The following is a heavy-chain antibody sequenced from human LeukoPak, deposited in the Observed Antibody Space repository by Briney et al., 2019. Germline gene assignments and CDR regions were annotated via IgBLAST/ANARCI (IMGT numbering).Heavy chain of an antibody. CDR1: GFRFGDFT. V-gene: IGHV3-23*01. J-gene: IGHJ5*02. CDR2: IGGRGGST. Sequence: SGGSLRLSCAASGFRFGDFTMTWVRQAPGKGPEWVSAIGGRGGSTYYADSLGGRFTISRDNSKDMLYLQMNSLKVEDTATYYCGKEGGAWGQGTKVTVSS. CDR3: GKEGGA. D-gene: IGHD3-16*01.